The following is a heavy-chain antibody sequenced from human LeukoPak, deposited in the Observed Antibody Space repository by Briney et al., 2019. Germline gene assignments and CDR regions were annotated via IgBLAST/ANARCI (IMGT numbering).Heavy chain of an antibody. D-gene: IGHD3-16*01. J-gene: IGHJ4*02. CDR2: IKEDGSEK. CDR3: ASGRQLGY. CDR1: GFTFSNYW. V-gene: IGHV3-7*01. Sequence: GGSLSLACAASGFTFSNYWMSWVRQAPGKGLEWVANIKEDGSEKYYVDSVKGRFTISRDNARNSLYLQMNSLRAEDTAVYYCASGRQLGYWGQGTLVTVSS.